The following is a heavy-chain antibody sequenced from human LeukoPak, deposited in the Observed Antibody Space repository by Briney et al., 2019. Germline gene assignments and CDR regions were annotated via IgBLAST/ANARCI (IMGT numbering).Heavy chain of an antibody. V-gene: IGHV1-2*02. Sequence: ASVKVSCKSSGYTFTGYYIHWVRQAPGQGLERMGWINPNSGDTKYAQKFQGRVTVTRDKSISTAYMELSRLTSDDTAVYYCARGYDSGGYYLPDHWRQGTLVTVSS. CDR1: GYTFTGYY. D-gene: IGHD3-22*01. CDR2: INPNSGDT. CDR3: ARGYDSGGYYLPDH. J-gene: IGHJ4*02.